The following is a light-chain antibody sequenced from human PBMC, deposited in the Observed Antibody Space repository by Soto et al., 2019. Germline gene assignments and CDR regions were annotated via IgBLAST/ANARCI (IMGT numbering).Light chain of an antibody. CDR1: SSDVGGYNY. V-gene: IGLV2-14*01. Sequence: QSALTQPASVSGSPGQSITISCTGTSSDVGGYNYVSWYQQHPGKAPKVMIYEVTNRPSGVSNRFSGSKSGNMASLTISGLQAEDEADYYCTSYTSTSPWVFGGGTKLTVL. J-gene: IGLJ3*02. CDR3: TSYTSTSPWV. CDR2: EVT.